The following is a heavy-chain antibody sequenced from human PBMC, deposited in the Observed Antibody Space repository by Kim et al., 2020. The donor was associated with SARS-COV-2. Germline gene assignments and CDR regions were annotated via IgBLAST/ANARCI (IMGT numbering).Heavy chain of an antibody. Sequence: YSQKFQGRITITRDTTASTAYMELSNLRSEDTAVYYCARWGGTSAQDGMDVWGQGTTVTVSS. V-gene: IGHV1-3*01. J-gene: IGHJ6*02. CDR3: ARWGGTSAQDGMDV. D-gene: IGHD2-2*01.